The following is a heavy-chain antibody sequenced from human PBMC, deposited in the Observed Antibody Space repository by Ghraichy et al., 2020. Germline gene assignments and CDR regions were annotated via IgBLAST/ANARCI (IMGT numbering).Heavy chain of an antibody. V-gene: IGHV4-39*01. D-gene: IGHD1-26*01. CDR3: ARRATLRSAWFDP. Sequence: SETLSLTCTVSGGSISSSSYYWGWIRQPPGKGLEWIGSIYYSGSTYYNPSLKSRVTISVDTSKNQFSLKLSSVTAADTAVYYCARRATLRSAWFDPWGQGTLVTVSS. CDR2: IYYSGST. J-gene: IGHJ5*02. CDR1: GGSISSSSYY.